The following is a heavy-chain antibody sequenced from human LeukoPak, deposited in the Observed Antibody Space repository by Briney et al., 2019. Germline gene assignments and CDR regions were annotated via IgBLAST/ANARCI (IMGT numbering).Heavy chain of an antibody. CDR3: ARLRDYYGSGSYYNVPYFDY. V-gene: IGHV5-51*01. Sequence: GESLKISCKGSGYSFTSYWIGWVRQMPGKGLEWMGIIYPGDSDTRYSPPFQGQVTISADKSISTAYLQWSSLKASDTAMYYCARLRDYYGSGSYYNVPYFDYWGQGTLVTVSS. CDR1: GYSFTSYW. J-gene: IGHJ4*02. D-gene: IGHD3-10*01. CDR2: IYPGDSDT.